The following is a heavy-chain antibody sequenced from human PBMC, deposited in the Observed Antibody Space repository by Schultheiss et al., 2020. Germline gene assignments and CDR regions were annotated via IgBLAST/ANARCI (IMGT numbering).Heavy chain of an antibody. D-gene: IGHD5-12*01. CDR3: ARGYSGQKTGGFYFDY. CDR2: INHSGST. V-gene: IGHV4-34*01. CDR1: GGSFSGYY. Sequence: SETLSLTCAVYGGSFSGYYWSWIRQPPGKGLEWIGEINHSGSTKYNPSLKSRVTISVDTSKNQFSLKLSSVTAADTAVFYCARGYSGQKTGGFYFDYWGQGTLVTVSS. J-gene: IGHJ4*02.